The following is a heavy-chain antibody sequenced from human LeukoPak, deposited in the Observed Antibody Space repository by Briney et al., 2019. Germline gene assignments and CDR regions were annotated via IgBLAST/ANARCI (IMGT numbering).Heavy chain of an antibody. J-gene: IGHJ5*02. V-gene: IGHV4-61*02. D-gene: IGHD2/OR15-2a*01. CDR1: GGSISSGSSY. CDR3: TRGDNT. Sequence: SQTLSLTCTVFGGSISSGSSYWSWIRQPAGKGLEWIGRIYTSGNTNYKPSLQSRVTISVDTAKNQFSLKLSSVTAADTAVYYCTRGDNTWGQGTLVTVSS. CDR2: IYTSGNT.